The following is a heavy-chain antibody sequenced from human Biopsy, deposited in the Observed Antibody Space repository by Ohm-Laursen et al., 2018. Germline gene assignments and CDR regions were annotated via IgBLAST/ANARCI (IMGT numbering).Heavy chain of an antibody. CDR2: IWSSATYK. V-gene: IGHV3-33*06. Sequence: SLRLSCSASGFTFSDHNMHWVRQAPGKGLEWVAFIWSSATYKAYADSVKGRFTVSRVNSKNTVYLQMNSLSANDTAIYSCVKDGGQTAPYSFDVWGQGTMVTVSS. J-gene: IGHJ3*01. CDR3: VKDGGQTAPYSFDV. D-gene: IGHD3-16*01. CDR1: GFTFSDHN.